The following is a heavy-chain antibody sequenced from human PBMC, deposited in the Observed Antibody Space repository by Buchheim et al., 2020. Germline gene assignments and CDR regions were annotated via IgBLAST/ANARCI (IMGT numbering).Heavy chain of an antibody. Sequence: QVQLVESGGGLVKPGGSLRLSCAASGFTFSDYYMSWIRQAPGKGLQWISYSTTSGTTVDYADSVKGRFTISRDNAKNSLYLQMNSLRAEDTAVYYCARVRSGRITIFGVVIMDPDYWGQGTL. CDR1: GFTFSDYY. CDR2: STTSGTTV. D-gene: IGHD3-3*01. CDR3: ARVRSGRITIFGVVIMDPDY. J-gene: IGHJ4*02. V-gene: IGHV3-11*04.